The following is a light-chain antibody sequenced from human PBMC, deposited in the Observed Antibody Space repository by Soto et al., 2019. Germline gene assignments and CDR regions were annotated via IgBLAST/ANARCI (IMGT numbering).Light chain of an antibody. V-gene: IGKV2-28*01. J-gene: IGKJ2*01. Sequence: DIVMTQSPLSLPVTPGEPASISCRSSQSLLHSNAYNYLDWYLQKPGQSPQLLIYWGSNRASGVPDRFSGSGSGTDFPLKISRVEAEDVGVYYCMQALQTPPYTFGQGTKLEIK. CDR1: QSLLHSNAYNY. CDR3: MQALQTPPYT. CDR2: WGS.